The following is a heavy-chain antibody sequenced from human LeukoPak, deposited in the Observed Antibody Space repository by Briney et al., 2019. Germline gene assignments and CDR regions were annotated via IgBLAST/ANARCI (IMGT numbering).Heavy chain of an antibody. CDR3: ASPRSGYRYTFDY. CDR2: ISTSGST. CDR1: AASISNYY. D-gene: IGHD3-22*01. Sequence: PSETLSLTCAVSAASISNYYWSWIRQAPGKGLEWIGYISTSGSTNYNPSLKSRVSISLDTSKNRFSLNLNFVTAADTAVYYCASPRSGYRYTFDYWGQAALVT. V-gene: IGHV4-4*09. J-gene: IGHJ4*02.